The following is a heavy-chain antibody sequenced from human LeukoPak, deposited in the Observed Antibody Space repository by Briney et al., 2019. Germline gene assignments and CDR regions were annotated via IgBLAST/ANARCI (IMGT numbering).Heavy chain of an antibody. V-gene: IGHV3-21*01. Sequence: GGSLRLSCAASGFTFSSYSMNWVRRAPGKGLEWVSSISSGSSYIYYADSVKGRFTISRDNAKNSLYLQMNSLRAEDTAVYYCARESRDYDFWSGYYRQHYFDYWGQGTLVTVSS. CDR1: GFTFSSYS. CDR2: ISSGSSYI. D-gene: IGHD3-3*01. J-gene: IGHJ4*02. CDR3: ARESRDYDFWSGYYRQHYFDY.